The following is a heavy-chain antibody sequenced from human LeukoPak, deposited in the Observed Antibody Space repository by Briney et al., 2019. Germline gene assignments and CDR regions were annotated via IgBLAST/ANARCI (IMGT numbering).Heavy chain of an antibody. D-gene: IGHD3-16*02. CDR2: IIPIFGTA. J-gene: IGHJ6*03. CDR3: AREDIVPGYYYYMDV. CDR1: GGTFSSYA. Sequence: SVKASCKASGGTFSSYAISWVRQAPGQGLEWMGGIIPIFGTANYAQKFQGRVTITADESTSTAYMELSSLRSEDTAVYYCAREDIVPGYYYYMDVWGKGTTVTISS. V-gene: IGHV1-69*13.